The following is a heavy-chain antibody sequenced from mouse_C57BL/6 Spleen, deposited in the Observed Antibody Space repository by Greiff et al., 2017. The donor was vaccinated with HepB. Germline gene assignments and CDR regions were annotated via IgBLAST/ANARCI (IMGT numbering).Heavy chain of an antibody. CDR1: GYTFTSYG. CDR2: IYPRSGNT. CDR3: ANQLGRAMDY. D-gene: IGHD4-1*02. J-gene: IGHJ4*01. V-gene: IGHV1-81*01. Sequence: QVQLKQSGAELARPGASVKLSCKASGYTFTSYGISWVKQRTGQGLEWIGEIYPRSGNTYYNEKFKGKATLTADKSSSTAYMELRSLTSEDSAVYFCANQLGRAMDYWGQGTSVTVSS.